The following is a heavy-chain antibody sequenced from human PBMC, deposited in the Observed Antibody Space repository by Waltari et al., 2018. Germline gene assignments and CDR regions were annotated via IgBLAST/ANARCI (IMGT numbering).Heavy chain of an antibody. CDR3: ARDGRGYSSYWFDP. CDR2: SNPNSGGK. V-gene: IGHV1-2*02. D-gene: IGHD5-18*01. CDR1: GYTFTGYY. J-gene: IGHJ5*02. Sequence: QVQLVQSGAEVKKPGASVKVSCKASGYTFTGYYMHWVRQAPGQGLEWMGWSNPNSGGKNYATKFQGRVTMTRDTSISTAYMELSRLGSDDTAVYYCARDGRGYSSYWFDPWGQGTLVTVSS.